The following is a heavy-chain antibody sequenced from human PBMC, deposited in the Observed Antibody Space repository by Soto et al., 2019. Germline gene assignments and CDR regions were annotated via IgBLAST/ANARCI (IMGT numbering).Heavy chain of an antibody. CDR1: EFTFNNYA. CDR3: AKGHGGLGVTYLDQ. CDR2: ISAGAVRT. V-gene: IGHV3-23*01. J-gene: IGHJ4*02. D-gene: IGHD3-16*01. Sequence: EVQLLESGGGLVQPGGSLRLSCAASEFTFNNYAMTWVRQVPGKGLEWVSSISAGAVRTDYADSVRGRFTISRDNPRNPLYPQTTSLAVGDTAVYFCAKGHGGLGVTYLDQWGQGTVVTVSS.